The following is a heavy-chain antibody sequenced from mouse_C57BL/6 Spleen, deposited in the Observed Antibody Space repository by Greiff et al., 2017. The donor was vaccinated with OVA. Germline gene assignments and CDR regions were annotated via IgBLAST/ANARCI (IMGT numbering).Heavy chain of an antibody. CDR3: ARSHYYGSSYGYFDV. V-gene: IGHV1-18*01. Sequence: EVQLQQSGPELVKPGASVKIPCKASGYTFTDYNMDWVKQSHGKSLEWIGDINPNNGGTIYNQKFKGKATLTVDKSSSTAYMELRSLTSEDTAVYYCARSHYYGSSYGYFDVWGTGTTVTVSS. J-gene: IGHJ1*03. CDR2: INPNNGGT. D-gene: IGHD1-1*01. CDR1: GYTFTDYN.